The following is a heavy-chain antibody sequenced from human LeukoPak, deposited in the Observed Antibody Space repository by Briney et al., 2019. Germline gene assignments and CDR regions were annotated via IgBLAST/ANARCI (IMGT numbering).Heavy chain of an antibody. J-gene: IGHJ4*02. D-gene: IGHD3-22*01. V-gene: IGHV3-33*06. CDR1: GFTFSSYG. CDR2: IWYDGSNK. CDR3: AKGDYYDSSSFDY. Sequence: PGGSLRLSCAASGFTFSSYGMHWVRQAPGKGLEWVAVIWYDGSNKYYADSVKGRFTISRDNSKNTLYLQMNSLRAEDTAVYYCAKGDYYDSSSFDYWGQGTLVTVSS.